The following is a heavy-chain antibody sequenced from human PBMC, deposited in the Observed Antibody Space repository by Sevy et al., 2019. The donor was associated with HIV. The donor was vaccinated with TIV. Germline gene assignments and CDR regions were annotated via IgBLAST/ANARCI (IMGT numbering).Heavy chain of an antibody. CDR1: GFTFSSYS. CDR2: ISSSSSTI. V-gene: IGHV3-48*02. Sequence: GGSLRLSCAASGFTFSSYSMNWVRQAPGKGLEWVSYISSSSSTIYYADSVKGRLTISRDNAKNSLYLQMNSLRDEDTAVYYCARGPGGANTAKDYYYYGMDVWGQGTTVTVSS. J-gene: IGHJ6*02. CDR3: ARGPGGANTAKDYYYYGMDV. D-gene: IGHD3-16*01.